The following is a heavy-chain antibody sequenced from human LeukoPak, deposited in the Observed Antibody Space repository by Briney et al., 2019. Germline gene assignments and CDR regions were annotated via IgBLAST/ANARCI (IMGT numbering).Heavy chain of an antibody. CDR1: GFTLSTSG. Sequence: GGPLRLSCAASGFTLSTSGMSWVRQSTGKGREGVANIKRDGCETHYVYSVKPRFTLPRDNANNTRYLQSNTLRAEDKRVYHCVSSRGDWGQASLVSVSS. J-gene: IGHJ1*01. CDR3: VSSRGD. D-gene: IGHD6-25*01. CDR2: IKRDGCET. V-gene: IGHV3-7*01.